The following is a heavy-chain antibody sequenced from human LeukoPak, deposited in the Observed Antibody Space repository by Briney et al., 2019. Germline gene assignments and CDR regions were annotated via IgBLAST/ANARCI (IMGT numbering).Heavy chain of an antibody. CDR1: GYTFTSYG. V-gene: IGHV1-18*01. Sequence: AASVKVSCKASGYTFTSYGISWVRQAPGQGLEWMGRISAYNGNTNYAQKLQGRVTMTTDTSTSTAYMELRSLRSDDTAVYYCARSGLIWGYCSGGSCPGEYYFDYWGQGTLVTVSS. D-gene: IGHD2-15*01. J-gene: IGHJ4*02. CDR2: ISAYNGNT. CDR3: ARSGLIWGYCSGGSCPGEYYFDY.